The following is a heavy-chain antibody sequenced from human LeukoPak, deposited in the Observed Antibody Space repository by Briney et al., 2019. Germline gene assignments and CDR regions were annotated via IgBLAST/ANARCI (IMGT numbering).Heavy chain of an antibody. D-gene: IGHD3-9*01. J-gene: IGHJ6*02. CDR3: ARKRIIRYFDWEYYYGMDV. V-gene: IGHV3-53*01. CDR2: IYSGGST. Sequence: GGSLRLSCAASGFTVSSNYMSWVRQAPGKGLEWVSVIYSGGSTYYADSVKGRFTISRDNSKNTLYLQMNSLRAEDTAVYYCARKRIIRYFDWEYYYGMDVWGQGTTVTVSS. CDR1: GFTVSSNY.